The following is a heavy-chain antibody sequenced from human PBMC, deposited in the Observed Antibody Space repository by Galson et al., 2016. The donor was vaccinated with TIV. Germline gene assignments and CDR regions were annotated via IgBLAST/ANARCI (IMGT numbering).Heavy chain of an antibody. Sequence: PALVKPTQTLTLTCTFSGFSLTTSGMCVSWIRQPPGKALEWLARIDWDDDKYYSTSLRTRLTISKGTSKNQVVLTMTNMDPVDTATYYCARRGPRGDTDYWGQGTFVIVSS. CDR3: ARRGPRGDTDY. CDR1: GFSLTTSGMC. V-gene: IGHV2-70*11. CDR2: IDWDDDK. J-gene: IGHJ4*02.